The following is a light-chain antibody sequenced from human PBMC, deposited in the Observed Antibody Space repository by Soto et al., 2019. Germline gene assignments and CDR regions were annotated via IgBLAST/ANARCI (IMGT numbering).Light chain of an antibody. J-gene: IGKJ1*01. Sequence: IQLTQSPSSLSASVGDRVTITCRASQGIDKFLAWYQQKPGKAPKLLIYAASTLETGVPSRFSGNGSGTTFTLTISSLQPDDFATYYCQHYNSYSEAFGQGTKVELK. CDR3: QHYNSYSEA. CDR2: AAS. V-gene: IGKV1-9*01. CDR1: QGIDKF.